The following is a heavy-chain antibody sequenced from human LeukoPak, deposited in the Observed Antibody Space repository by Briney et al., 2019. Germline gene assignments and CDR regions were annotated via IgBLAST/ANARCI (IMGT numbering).Heavy chain of an antibody. CDR2: IYYSGST. V-gene: IGHV4-39*01. CDR1: GGSISSSSYY. J-gene: IGHJ4*02. Sequence: SETLSLTCTVSGGSISSSSYYWGWIRQPPGKGLDWIGSIYYSGSTYYNPSLRSRVTISIDTSKNQFSLKLSSVAAADTAVYYCARQEYISSWHLDYWGQGTLVTVSS. D-gene: IGHD6-13*01. CDR3: ARQEYISSWHLDY.